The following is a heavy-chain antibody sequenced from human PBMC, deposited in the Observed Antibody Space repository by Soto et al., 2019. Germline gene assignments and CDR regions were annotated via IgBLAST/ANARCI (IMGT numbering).Heavy chain of an antibody. J-gene: IGHJ4*02. V-gene: IGHV4-31*01. D-gene: IGHD6-6*01. CDR3: ARGREQLVSLDK. Sequence: QVQLQESGPGLVRSSQTLSLTCTVPGASLSIAGSYWSWIRQVPGKVLEWIGYIHYDETTYYNPSLPSLVSVFADRSKTQFSLNLTSVAAADTATYYCARGREQLVSLDKWGQRTLVTV. CDR2: IHYDETT. CDR1: GASLSIAGSY.